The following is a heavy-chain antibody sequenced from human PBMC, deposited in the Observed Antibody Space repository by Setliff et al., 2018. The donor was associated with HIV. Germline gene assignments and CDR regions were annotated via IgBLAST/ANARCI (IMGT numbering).Heavy chain of an antibody. V-gene: IGHV3-74*01. CDR1: GFTFSSYW. Sequence: PGGSLRLSCVASGFTFSSYWMNWVRQAPGKGLMWISHINNDETITNYADSVKGRFTISRDNAKNSLYLQMNSLRAEDTAVYYCARRGDYYYYYAMDFWGQGTTVTVSS. D-gene: IGHD3-10*01. J-gene: IGHJ6*02. CDR2: INNDETIT. CDR3: ARRGDYYYYYAMDF.